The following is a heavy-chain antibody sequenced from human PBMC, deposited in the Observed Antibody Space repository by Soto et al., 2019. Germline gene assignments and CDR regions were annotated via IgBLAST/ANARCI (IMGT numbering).Heavy chain of an antibody. J-gene: IGHJ4*02. Sequence: SETLSLTCTVSGGSISSYYWSWIRQPPGKGLEWIGYIYYSGSTNYNPSLKSRVTISVDTSKNQFSLKLSSVTAADTAVYYCARLNWNDVFDYWGQGTLVTVSS. CDR1: GGSISSYY. CDR3: ARLNWNDVFDY. CDR2: IYYSGST. D-gene: IGHD1-1*01. V-gene: IGHV4-59*01.